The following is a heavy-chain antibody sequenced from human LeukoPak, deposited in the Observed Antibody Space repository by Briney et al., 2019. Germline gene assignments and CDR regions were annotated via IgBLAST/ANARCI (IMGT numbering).Heavy chain of an antibody. CDR3: AKDRSVWGITIFGVVTHFDY. Sequence: GGSLRLSCAASGFTFSSYWMSWVRQAPGKGLEWVANIKQDGSEKYYVDSVKGRFTISRDNAKNSLYLQMNSLRAEDTAVYYCAKDRSVWGITIFGVVTHFDYWGQGTLVTVSS. J-gene: IGHJ4*02. D-gene: IGHD3-3*01. V-gene: IGHV3-7*03. CDR2: IKQDGSEK. CDR1: GFTFSSYW.